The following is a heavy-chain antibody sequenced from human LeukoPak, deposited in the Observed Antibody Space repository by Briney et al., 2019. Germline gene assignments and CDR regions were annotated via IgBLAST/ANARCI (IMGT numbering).Heavy chain of an antibody. CDR2: INANSGGT. J-gene: IGHJ4*02. D-gene: IGHD6-6*01. CDR1: GYTFTGHY. Sequence: GASVKVSCKASGYTFTGHYMHWARQAPGQGLEWMGWINANSGGTNYAQKFQGRVTMTRDTSISTAYMELSSLRADDTAVYYCARDLSSSSDLDYWGQGILVTVSS. CDR3: ARDLSSSSDLDY. V-gene: IGHV1-2*02.